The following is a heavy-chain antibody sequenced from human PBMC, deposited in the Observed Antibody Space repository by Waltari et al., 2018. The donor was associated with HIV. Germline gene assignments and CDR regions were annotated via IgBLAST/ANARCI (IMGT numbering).Heavy chain of an antibody. Sequence: QVQLVPSGAEVEKPGTSVKVSCQASGCTYSRYFSNWGRQAPGQGLEWMAGIIPLFATANYAQKFQGRVTITADESTTTAYMELSSLRSEDAAVFYCVGRGYSYDSHGMDVWGQGTTVTVSS. V-gene: IGHV1-69*12. D-gene: IGHD5-18*01. CDR2: IIPLFATA. J-gene: IGHJ6*02. CDR1: GCTYSRYF. CDR3: VGRGYSYDSHGMDV.